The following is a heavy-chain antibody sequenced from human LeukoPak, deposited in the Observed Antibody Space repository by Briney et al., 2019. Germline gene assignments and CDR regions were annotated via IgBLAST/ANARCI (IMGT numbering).Heavy chain of an antibody. D-gene: IGHD3-16*01. CDR3: ASVLRWDDWAFEG. J-gene: IGHJ4*02. Sequence: SETLSLTCTDSIGSIRSYYWSWVRQPPGKGLEWIGYIYYSGSTNYTPSVKSRVTISVDTSKNQFSLKLSSVSAADTAVYYCASVLRWDDWAFEGWGQGTLVTVSS. V-gene: IGHV4-59*01. CDR2: IYYSGST. CDR1: IGSIRSYY.